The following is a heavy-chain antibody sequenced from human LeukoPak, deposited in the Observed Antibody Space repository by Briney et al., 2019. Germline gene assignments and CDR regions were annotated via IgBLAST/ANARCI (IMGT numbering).Heavy chain of an antibody. V-gene: IGHV3-53*05. J-gene: IGHJ4*02. D-gene: IGHD1/OR15-1a*01. CDR1: GFTVSSNY. CDR2: IDSGGNT. CDR3: AKEGTASKPSDLDH. Sequence: PGGSLRLSCAASGFTVSSNYMSWVRQAPGKGLEWVSLIDSGGNTYYGDSVRGRFTISRDNSKSTLYLQMNRLTSEDTAVYYCAKEGTASKPSDLDHWGQGILVTVSS.